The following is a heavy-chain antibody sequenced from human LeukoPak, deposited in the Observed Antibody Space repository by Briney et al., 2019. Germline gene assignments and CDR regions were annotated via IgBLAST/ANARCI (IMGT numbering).Heavy chain of an antibody. Sequence: GGSLRLSCAASGSTFSSYEMNWVRQAPGKGLEWVSYISSSGSTIYYADSVKGRFTISRDNSKNTLYLQMNSLRAEDTAVYYCATPRYCSSTSCYYYYGMDVWGQGTTVTVSS. CDR1: GSTFSSYE. CDR2: ISSSGSTI. D-gene: IGHD2-2*01. CDR3: ATPRYCSSTSCYYYYGMDV. V-gene: IGHV3-48*03. J-gene: IGHJ6*02.